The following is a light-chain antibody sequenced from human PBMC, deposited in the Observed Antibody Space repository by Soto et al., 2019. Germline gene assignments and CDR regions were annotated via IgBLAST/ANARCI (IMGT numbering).Light chain of an antibody. CDR2: CAS. J-gene: IGKJ3*01. Sequence: DIVMTQSPDSLAVSLGEGATINCKSSQSVLHSSNTKNYLAWYQQKPGQPPKLLIYCASTRESGFPDRFSGSGSGTAFTLTISSLKGEDGAVYYCQQYGSTPPIFGCGTKVEIK. CDR3: QQYGSTPPI. CDR1: QSVLHSSNTKNY. V-gene: IGKV4-1*01.